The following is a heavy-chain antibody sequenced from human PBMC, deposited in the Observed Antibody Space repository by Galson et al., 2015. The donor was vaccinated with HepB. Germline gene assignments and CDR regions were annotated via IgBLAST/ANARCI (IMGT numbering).Heavy chain of an antibody. CDR1: GYTFTGYY. V-gene: IGHV1-2*04. Sequence: SVKVSCKASGYTFTGYYMHWVRQAPGQGLEWMGWIILNSGGTNYAQKFQDWVTMTRDTSISTAYMELSSLRSDDTAVYYCARGFPTDFDYWGQGTLVTVSS. J-gene: IGHJ4*02. CDR2: IILNSGGT. CDR3: ARGFPTDFDY.